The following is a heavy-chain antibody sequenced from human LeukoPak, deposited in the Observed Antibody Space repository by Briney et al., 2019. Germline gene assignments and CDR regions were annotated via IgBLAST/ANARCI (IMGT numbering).Heavy chain of an antibody. V-gene: IGHV1-18*01. CDR3: ARVTTVTTSPWSWGPKKIGQEVNWFDP. D-gene: IGHD4-17*01. CDR1: GYTFTYYG. Sequence: ASVKVSCKTSGYTFTYYGITWVRQAPGQGLEWMGWIRNYNGNREYAQKIRGRVSMTRDTSTSTAYMELRSLISDDTAVYYCARVTTVTTSPWSWGPKKIGQEVNWFDPWGQGTLVTVSS. J-gene: IGHJ5*02. CDR2: IRNYNGNR.